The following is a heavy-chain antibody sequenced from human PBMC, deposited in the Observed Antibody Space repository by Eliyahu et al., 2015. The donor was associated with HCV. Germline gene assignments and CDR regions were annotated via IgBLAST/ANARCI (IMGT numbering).Heavy chain of an antibody. V-gene: IGHV1-2*02. CDR3: ARGMGMGAADY. CDR1: GYSFTXKY. Sequence: QVQLVQSGAEVEKPGASVKVXCXXSGYSFTXKYVXWVRQXPGQGLEWMGWINPNSGGTASPQKFQARVTMTRDTSMSTAYLELARLTSDDTAVYYCARGMGMGAADYWGQGTLVTVSS. D-gene: IGHD1-26*01. J-gene: IGHJ4*02. CDR2: INPNSGGT.